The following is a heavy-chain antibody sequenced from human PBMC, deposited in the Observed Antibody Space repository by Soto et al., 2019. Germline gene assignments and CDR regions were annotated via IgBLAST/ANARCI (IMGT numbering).Heavy chain of an antibody. Sequence: SETLSLTCTVSGGSISSSSYYWGWIRQPPGKGLEWIGSIYYSGSTNYNPSLKSRVTISVDTSKNQFSLKLSSVTAADTAVYYCARHPLYYYDSSGYFSEGTFGHYGMDVWGQGTTVT. V-gene: IGHV4-39*01. CDR1: GGSISSSSYY. CDR3: ARHPLYYYDSSGYFSEGTFGHYGMDV. J-gene: IGHJ6*02. D-gene: IGHD3-22*01. CDR2: IYYSGST.